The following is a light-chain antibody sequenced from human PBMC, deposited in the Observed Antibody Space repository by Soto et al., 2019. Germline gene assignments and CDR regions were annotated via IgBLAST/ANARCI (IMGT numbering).Light chain of an antibody. CDR3: CSYAGAYTDV. CDR1: SGGFGGYNY. Sequence: QSALTQPHSVSGAPGQSVTISCTGISGGFGGYNYVSWYQQHPGKAPKLIIYDVSERPSGVPDRISGSRSGNTASLTISGLQADDEADFYCCSYAGAYTDVFGTGTKLTVL. J-gene: IGLJ1*01. CDR2: DVS. V-gene: IGLV2-11*01.